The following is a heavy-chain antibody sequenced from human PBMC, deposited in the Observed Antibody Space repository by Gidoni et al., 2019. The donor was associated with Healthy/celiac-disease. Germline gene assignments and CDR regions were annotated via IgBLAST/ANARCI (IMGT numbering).Heavy chain of an antibody. CDR2: IKHMGST. V-gene: IGHV4-34*01. Sequence: QVQLQQWGAGLLKPSETLSLTCAVYGGSFSGYYWSWIRPTPGKGLEWSGEIKHMGSTNYNPSLKIRVTISVDTSKNQFSLKLSSVTAADTAVYYCARAPNAGYSSSWYPVQRRNWFDPWGQGTLVTVSS. J-gene: IGHJ5*02. CDR3: ARAPNAGYSSSWYPVQRRNWFDP. D-gene: IGHD6-13*01. CDR1: GGSFSGYY.